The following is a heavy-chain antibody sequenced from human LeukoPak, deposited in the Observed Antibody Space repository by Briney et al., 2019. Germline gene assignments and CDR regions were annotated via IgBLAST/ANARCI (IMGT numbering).Heavy chain of an antibody. CDR1: GGSISSGDHY. CDR3: ARQGDYVDY. Sequence: PSETLSLTCSVSGGSISSGDHYWSWIRQPPGKGLEWIGYIYYSGSTNYNPSLKSRITISVDTSRNQFSLKLSSVTAADTAVYYWARQGDYVDYWGQGTLVTVSS. CDR2: IYYSGST. V-gene: IGHV4-30-4*01. J-gene: IGHJ4*02.